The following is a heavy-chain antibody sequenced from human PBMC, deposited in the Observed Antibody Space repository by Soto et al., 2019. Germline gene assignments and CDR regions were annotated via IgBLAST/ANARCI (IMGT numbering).Heavy chain of an antibody. V-gene: IGHV1-18*01. J-gene: IGHJ4*02. CDR1: GYTFTSYG. D-gene: IGHD3-10*01. Sequence: GASVKVSCKASGYTFTSYGITWVRQAPGQGLEWMGWISAYNGNTNYAQKLQGRVTMTTDTSTSTAYMELNSLRAEDTAVYYCARVAEPNSGSYYRTYDYWGPGTLVTVSS. CDR3: ARVAEPNSGSYYRTYDY. CDR2: ISAYNGNT.